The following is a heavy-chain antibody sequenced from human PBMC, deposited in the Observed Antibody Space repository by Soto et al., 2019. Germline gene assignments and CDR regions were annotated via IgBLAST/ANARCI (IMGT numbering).Heavy chain of an antibody. J-gene: IGHJ6*02. CDR2: INPNSGGT. CDR1: GCTFTGYY. V-gene: IGHV1-2*02. D-gene: IGHD2-8*01. Sequence: ASVKVSCKASGCTFTGYYMHWVRQAPGQGLEWMGWINPNSGGTNYAQKFQGRVTMTRDTSITTAYMELSRLRSDDTAVYYCARAPDIVLIRAYYYYGMDVWGQGTTVTVSS. CDR3: ARAPDIVLIRAYYYYGMDV.